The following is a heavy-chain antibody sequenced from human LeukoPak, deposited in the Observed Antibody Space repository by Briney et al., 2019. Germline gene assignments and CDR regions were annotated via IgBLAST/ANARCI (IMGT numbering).Heavy chain of an antibody. CDR3: AKHRVVSSSSHYYSSLDV. V-gene: IGHV5-51*01. Sequence: AGESLKISGKGSGYSFTSYWIGWVRQMPGKGLKWMGIIYPGDSDTRYSPSFQGQVTISADKSISTAYLRWSSLKASDTAMYSCAKHRVVSSSSHYYSSLDVWGKGTTVTVSS. D-gene: IGHD6-6*01. J-gene: IGHJ6*03. CDR1: GYSFTSYW. CDR2: IYPGDSDT.